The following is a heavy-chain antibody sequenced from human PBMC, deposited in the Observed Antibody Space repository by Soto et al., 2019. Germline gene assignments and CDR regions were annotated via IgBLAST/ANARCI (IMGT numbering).Heavy chain of an antibody. D-gene: IGHD3-10*01. J-gene: IGHJ5*02. CDR3: ARVSGNWFDP. CDR1: GDSISSSIW. V-gene: IGHV4-4*02. CDR2: IYHSGST. Sequence: QVQLQESGPGLVKPSGTLSLTCVVSGDSISSSIWWGWVRQPPGKGLESIGEIYHSGSTNYNPSLKSRVTIPVDKSKNQFSLKLSSVTAADTAVYYCARVSGNWFDPWGQGTLVTVSS.